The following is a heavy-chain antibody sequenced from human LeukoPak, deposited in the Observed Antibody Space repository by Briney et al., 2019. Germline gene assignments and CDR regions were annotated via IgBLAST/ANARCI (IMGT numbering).Heavy chain of an antibody. V-gene: IGHV1-2*02. CDR3: ASWQQLEDAFDI. Sequence: ASVKVSCKTSGYIFTGYYMHWVRQAPGQGLEWMGWINPNSGGTNYAQKFQGRVTMTRDTSISTAYMELSTLRSDDTAVYYCASWQQLEDAFDIWGQGTMVTVSS. CDR1: GYIFTGYY. D-gene: IGHD6-13*01. J-gene: IGHJ3*02. CDR2: INPNSGGT.